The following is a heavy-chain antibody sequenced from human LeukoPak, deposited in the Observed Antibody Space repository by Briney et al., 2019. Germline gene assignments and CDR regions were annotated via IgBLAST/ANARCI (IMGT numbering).Heavy chain of an antibody. V-gene: IGHV3-23*01. D-gene: IGHD6-13*01. CDR1: GFSFSSYA. CDR2: ISGSGGTT. Sequence: GGSLRLSRAASGFSFSSYAMSSVRQAPGKGLEWVSAISGSGGTTNYADSVKGRFTISRDNSKDTLYLQMDSLRAEDTAVYYCAKVGSSMSFYYYYGMDVWGQGTTVTVSS. CDR3: AKVGSSMSFYYYYGMDV. J-gene: IGHJ6*02.